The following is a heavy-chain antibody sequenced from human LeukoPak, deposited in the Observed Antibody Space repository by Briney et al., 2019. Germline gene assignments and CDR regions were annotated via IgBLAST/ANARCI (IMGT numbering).Heavy chain of an antibody. V-gene: IGHV4-61*02. CDR1: GGSISSGTYY. Sequence: SETLSPTCTVSGGSISSGTYYWSWIRQPAGKGLEWIGRIYTSGSTNYNPSLKSRVTISVDTSKNQFSLKLSSVTAADTAVYYCARGHIGPWGQGTLVTVSS. D-gene: IGHD2-21*01. CDR2: IYTSGST. CDR3: ARGHIGP. J-gene: IGHJ5*02.